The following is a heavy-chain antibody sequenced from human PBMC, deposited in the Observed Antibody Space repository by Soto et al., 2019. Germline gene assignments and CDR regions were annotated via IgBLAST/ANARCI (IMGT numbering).Heavy chain of an antibody. CDR3: ARRPVRCYFDY. V-gene: IGHV3-30-3*01. CDR2: ISYDGSNK. Sequence: QVQLVESGGGVVQPGRSLRLSCAASGFTFSNYAMHWVRQAPGKGLEWVAVISYDGSNKYYADSVKGRFTISRDNSKNTLYLQMNSMRAEDTDVYDCARRPVRCYFDYWGQGTLVTVSS. D-gene: IGHD6-6*01. CDR1: GFTFSNYA. J-gene: IGHJ4*02.